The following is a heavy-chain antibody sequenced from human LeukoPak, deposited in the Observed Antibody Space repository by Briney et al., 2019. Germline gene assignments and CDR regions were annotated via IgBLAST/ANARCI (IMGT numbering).Heavy chain of an antibody. Sequence: PGGSLRLSCAASGFSFSNYGMQWVRQAPGKGLEWVAVISYHGSDIYYADSVKGRFTISRDNSKNTLYLQMNSLRAEDTAFYYCAKRGDSSGYPAFFDYWGQGTLVTVSS. D-gene: IGHD3-22*01. CDR1: GFSFSNYG. CDR3: AKRGDSSGYPAFFDY. V-gene: IGHV3-30*18. J-gene: IGHJ4*02. CDR2: ISYHGSDI.